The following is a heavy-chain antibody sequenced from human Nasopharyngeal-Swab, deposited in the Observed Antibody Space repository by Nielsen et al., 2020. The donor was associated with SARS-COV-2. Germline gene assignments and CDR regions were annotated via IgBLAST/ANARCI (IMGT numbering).Heavy chain of an antibody. V-gene: IGHV1-2*06. Sequence: ASVKVSCKASGSTFIDHWMHWVRQAPGQGLEWMGRINPKSGGKYYAQKFQGRVTMTRETSINTAYMELRSLRSGDTAVYFCARGGDHWNDLDAFDIWGQGTVVTVSS. CDR3: ARGGDHWNDLDAFDI. CDR1: GSTFIDHW. CDR2: INPKSGGK. D-gene: IGHD1-1*01. J-gene: IGHJ3*02.